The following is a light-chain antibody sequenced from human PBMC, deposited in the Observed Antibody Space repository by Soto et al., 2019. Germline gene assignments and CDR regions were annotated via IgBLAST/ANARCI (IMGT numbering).Light chain of an antibody. CDR2: WAS. J-gene: IGKJ1*01. Sequence: DIVMTQSPDSLAVSLGERATINCKSSQSVLHSPTNNNYLAWYQKKPGQPPKLLIYWASTRESGVPDRFSGCGSGTDFTLTINSLQAEDAAVYYCHQYYSTPRTFGQGTKVEIK. CDR3: HQYYSTPRT. CDR1: QSVLHSPTNNNY. V-gene: IGKV4-1*01.